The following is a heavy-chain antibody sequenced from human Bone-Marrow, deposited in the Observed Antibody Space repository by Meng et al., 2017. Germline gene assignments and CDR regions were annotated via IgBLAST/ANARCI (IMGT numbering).Heavy chain of an antibody. CDR3: ARYSSSSLAFDF. V-gene: IGHV4-30-2*01. CDR1: GDSISSGGYS. Sequence: QLQLQESGSGPLKPSQPLSLPRAVSGDSISSGGYSWRWIRQPPGKGLEWIGYIYHSGSTYFNPSLKSRVTVSVDRSKNQFSLNLSSVTAADTAVYYCARYSSSSLAFDFWGQGTLVTVSS. D-gene: IGHD6-6*01. CDR2: IYHSGST. J-gene: IGHJ4*02.